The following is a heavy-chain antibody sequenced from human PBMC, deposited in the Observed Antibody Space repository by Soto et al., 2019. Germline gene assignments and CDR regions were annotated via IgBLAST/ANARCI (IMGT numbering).Heavy chain of an antibody. CDR3: ARAGGGLAARPLEY. J-gene: IGHJ4*02. CDR1: GYMFTTYG. V-gene: IGHV1-18*04. Sequence: QVQLVQSAVEVRRPGASVEVSCKTSGYMFTTYGISWVRQVPGQGLEWMAWVSGNSGNKKYAQRFQDRITMTVETSTSTVSMEFRSLTADDPAIYYWARAGGGLAARPLEYWGQGTLVTFS. CDR2: VSGNSGNK. D-gene: IGHD6-6*01.